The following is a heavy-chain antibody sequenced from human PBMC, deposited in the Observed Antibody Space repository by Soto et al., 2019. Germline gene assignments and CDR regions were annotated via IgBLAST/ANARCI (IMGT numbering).Heavy chain of an antibody. J-gene: IGHJ3*02. CDR2: ISAYNGNT. CDR1: GYTFTSYG. V-gene: IGHV1-18*01. CDR3: ARDYDILTGPATGAFDI. D-gene: IGHD3-9*01. Sequence: ASVKVSCKASGYTFTSYGISWVRQAPGQGLEWMGWISAYNGNTNYAQKLQGRVTMTTDTSTSTAYMELRSLRSDDTAVYYCARDYDILTGPATGAFDIPGPGTIVTVS.